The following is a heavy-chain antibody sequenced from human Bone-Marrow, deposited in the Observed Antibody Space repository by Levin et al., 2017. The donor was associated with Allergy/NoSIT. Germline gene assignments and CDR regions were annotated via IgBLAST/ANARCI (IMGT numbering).Heavy chain of an antibody. CDR3: ARDSSPRHIVVVPARNNDDAFDI. V-gene: IGHV1-2*02. D-gene: IGHD2-2*01. CDR1: GYTFTGYY. Sequence: GESLKISCKASGYTFTGYYMHWVRQAPGQGLEWMGWINPNSGGTNYAQKFQGRVTMTRDTSISTAYMELSRLRSDDTAVYYCARDSSPRHIVVVPARNNDDAFDIWGQGTMVTVSS. CDR2: INPNSGGT. J-gene: IGHJ3*02.